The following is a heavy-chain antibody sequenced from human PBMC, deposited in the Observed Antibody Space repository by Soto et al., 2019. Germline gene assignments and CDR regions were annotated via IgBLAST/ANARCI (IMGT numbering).Heavy chain of an antibody. J-gene: IGHJ6*02. Sequence: SQTLSLTCAISGDSVSSNSAAWNWIRQSPSRGLEWLGRTYYMSKWYNDYAVSVKSRITINPDTSKNQFSLQLNSVTPEDTAVYYCARVLPIAVAGTASYYGMDVWGQGTTVTVSS. D-gene: IGHD6-19*01. CDR3: ARVLPIAVAGTASYYGMDV. CDR1: GDSVSSNSAA. CDR2: TYYMSKWYN. V-gene: IGHV6-1*01.